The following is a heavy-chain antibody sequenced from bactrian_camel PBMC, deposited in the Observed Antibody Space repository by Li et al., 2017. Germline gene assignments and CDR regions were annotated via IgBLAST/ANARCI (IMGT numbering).Heavy chain of an antibody. CDR2: IDSDGLA. D-gene: IGHD2*01. V-gene: IGHV3S9*01. Sequence: HVQLVESGGGLVQPGGSLRLSCAASGYTYSSYCMGWFRQAPGKEREGVAVIDSDGLAKYADSVKGRFTISQDNAKNTLSLQMNSLKPDDTAMYYCAARKVARGSHFSLGRAPALRRDEYNFWGQGTQVTVS. J-gene: IGHJ4*01. CDR1: GYTYSSYC. CDR3: AARKVARGSHFSLGRAPALRRDEYNF.